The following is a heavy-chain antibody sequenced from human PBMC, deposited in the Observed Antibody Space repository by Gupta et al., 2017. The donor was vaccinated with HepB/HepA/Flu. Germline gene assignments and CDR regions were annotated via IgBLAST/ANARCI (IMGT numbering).Heavy chain of an antibody. V-gene: IGHV3-48*02. CDR1: GFTFSSYS. J-gene: IGHJ4*02. CDR3: ARDREVVGAYWAYFDY. Sequence: EVQLVESGGGLVQPGGSLRLSCAASGFTFSSYSMNWVRQAPGKGLEWVSYISSSSSTIYYADSVKGRFTISRDNAKNSLYLQMNSLRDEDTAVYYCARDREVVGAYWAYFDYWGQGTLVTVSS. CDR2: ISSSSSTI. D-gene: IGHD1-26*01.